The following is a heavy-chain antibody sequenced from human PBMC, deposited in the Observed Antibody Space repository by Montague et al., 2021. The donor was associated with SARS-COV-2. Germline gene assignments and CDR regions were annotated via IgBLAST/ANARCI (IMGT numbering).Heavy chain of an antibody. J-gene: IGHJ4*02. CDR3: VRHPHWDGLNGPPDF. Sequence: SETLSLTCTVSGVSVTDYYWSWIRQPPGKGLEWVGDVLYNKGTNFNPSLKSRVAISVDTPKNQFSLRLTSVTAADTAFYYCVRHPHWDGLNGPPDFWDQGTLVTVSS. CDR1: GVSVTDYY. CDR2: VLYNKGT. D-gene: IGHD3-9*01. V-gene: IGHV4-59*08.